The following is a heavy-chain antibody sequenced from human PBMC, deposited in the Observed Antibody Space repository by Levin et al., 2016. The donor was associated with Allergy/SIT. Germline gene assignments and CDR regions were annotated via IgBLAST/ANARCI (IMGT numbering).Heavy chain of an antibody. D-gene: IGHD2-15*01. CDR1: GGSIGSSSYY. CDR3: ARQDFSAGYGMDV. Sequence: SETLSLTCTVSGGSIGSSSYYWGWIRQPPGKGLEWTGSIYYSGSTYYNPSLKSRVTISVDTSKNQFSLKLTSVTAADTAVYYCARQDFSAGYGMDVWGQGTTVTVSS. CDR2: IYYSGST. V-gene: IGHV4-39*01. J-gene: IGHJ6*02.